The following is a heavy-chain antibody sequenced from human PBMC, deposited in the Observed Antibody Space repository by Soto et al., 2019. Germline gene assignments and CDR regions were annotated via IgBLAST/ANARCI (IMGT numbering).Heavy chain of an antibody. V-gene: IGHV3-7*01. CDR1: GFTFSSYW. CDR3: ARGPSWYYYDSSGYPFYFDY. D-gene: IGHD3-22*01. CDR2: IKQDGSEK. Sequence: GGSLRLSCAASGFTFSSYWMSWVRQAPGKGLEWVANIKQDGSEKYYVDSVKGRFTISRDNAKNSLYLQMNSLRAEDTAVYYCARGPSWYYYDSSGYPFYFDYWGQGTLVTVSS. J-gene: IGHJ4*02.